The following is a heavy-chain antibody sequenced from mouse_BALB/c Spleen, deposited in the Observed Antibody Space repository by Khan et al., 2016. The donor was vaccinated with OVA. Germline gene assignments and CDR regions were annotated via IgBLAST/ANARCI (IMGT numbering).Heavy chain of an antibody. D-gene: IGHD2-3*01. V-gene: IGHV1-69*02. Sequence: QVQLQQPGTELVRPGASVKLSCKASGYTFPNYWINWVRQRPGQGLEWIGNIYPSDSYTNYNQKFKDKATLTVDQSSSTAYMQLSSPTSEDSAVYYCTRGGVDGSSFAYWGQGTLVTVSA. CDR3: TRGGVDGSSFAY. J-gene: IGHJ3*01. CDR2: IYPSDSYT. CDR1: GYTFPNYW.